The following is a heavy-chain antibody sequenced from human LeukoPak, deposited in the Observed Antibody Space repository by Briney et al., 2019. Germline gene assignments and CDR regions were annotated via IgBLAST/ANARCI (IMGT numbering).Heavy chain of an antibody. V-gene: IGHV3-64D*06. CDR3: VDSRSWSENDAFNS. J-gene: IGHJ3*02. D-gene: IGHD6-13*01. Sequence: PGGSLRLSCSASGFTFSSYAMHWVRQAPGKGLEYVSAISTNGGSTYYADSVKGRFAISRDNSKNTLYLQMNSLRPDGTAVYYCVDSRSWSENDAFNSWGQGTMVTVSS. CDR2: ISTNGGST. CDR1: GFTFSSYA.